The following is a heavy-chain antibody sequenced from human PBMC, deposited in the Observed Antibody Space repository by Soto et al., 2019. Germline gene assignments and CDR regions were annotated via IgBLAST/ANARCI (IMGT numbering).Heavy chain of an antibody. CDR1: GSSISGHY. J-gene: IGHJ6*02. CDR2: LYSTGSS. V-gene: IGHV4-4*07. Sequence: PSETLSLTCTVSGSSISGHYWTWLRQPAGKGLEWLGRLYSTGSSNYNPFFESRVTMSVDTSKNSFSLRLSSVTAADAAVYFCAREKDYYHNAMDVWGHGTAVTVSS. CDR3: AREKDYYHNAMDV.